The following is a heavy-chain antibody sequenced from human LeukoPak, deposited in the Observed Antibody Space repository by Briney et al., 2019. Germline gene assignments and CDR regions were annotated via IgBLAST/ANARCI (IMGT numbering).Heavy chain of an antibody. CDR1: GGSISSYY. Sequence: SETLSLTCTVSGGSISSYYWSWIRQPPGKGLEWIGYIYYSGSTNYNPSLKSRVTISVDTSKNQFSLKLSSVTAADTAVYYCARARWVATIWRRGAVWFDPWGQGTLVTVSS. V-gene: IGHV4-59*01. CDR3: ARARWVATIWRRGAVWFDP. D-gene: IGHD5-12*01. J-gene: IGHJ5*02. CDR2: IYYSGST.